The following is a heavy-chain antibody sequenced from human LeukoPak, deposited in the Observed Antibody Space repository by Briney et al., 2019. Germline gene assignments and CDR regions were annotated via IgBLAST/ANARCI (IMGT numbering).Heavy chain of an antibody. D-gene: IGHD3-22*01. CDR3: ARTHDSSSYYFDY. CDR2: INHSGST. J-gene: IGHJ4*02. V-gene: IGHV4-34*01. Sequence: SETLSLTCAVYGGSFSGYYWSWIRQPPGKGLEWIGEINHSGSTNYNPSLKSRVTISVDTSKNQFSLKLSSVTAADTAVYYCARTHDSSSYYFDYWGQGTLVTVSS. CDR1: GGSFSGYY.